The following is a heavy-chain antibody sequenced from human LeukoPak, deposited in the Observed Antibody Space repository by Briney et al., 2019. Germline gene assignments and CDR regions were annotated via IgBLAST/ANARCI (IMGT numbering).Heavy chain of an antibody. V-gene: IGHV3-7*01. J-gene: IGHJ3*02. CDR3: AREGPGGFDI. CDR2: IKQDGSEK. D-gene: IGHD3-10*01. Sequence: GGSLRLSCTASGFTFSSDWMSWVRQTPGKGLEWVANIKQDGSEKSSVDSVRGRFTISRDNAKNSLYVQMNSLRVEDTAVYYCAREGPGGFDIWGQGTMVTVSS. CDR1: GFTFSSDW.